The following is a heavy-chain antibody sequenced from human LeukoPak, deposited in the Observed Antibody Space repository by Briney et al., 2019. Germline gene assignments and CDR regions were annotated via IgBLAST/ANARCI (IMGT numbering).Heavy chain of an antibody. D-gene: IGHD6-13*01. J-gene: IGHJ4*02. CDR2: ISSSSSYI. CDR1: GFTFSSYS. Sequence: GGSLRLSCAASGFTFSSYSMNWVRQAPGKGLEWVSSISSSSSYIYYADSVKGRFTISRDNAKNSLYLQMNSLRAEDTAVYYCARDLASMAAAKAYSKTFDYWGQGTLVTVSS. V-gene: IGHV3-21*01. CDR3: ARDLASMAAAKAYSKTFDY.